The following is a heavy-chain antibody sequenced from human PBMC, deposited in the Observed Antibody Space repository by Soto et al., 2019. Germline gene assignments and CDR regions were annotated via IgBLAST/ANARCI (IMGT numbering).Heavy chain of an antibody. Sequence: PSETLSLTCTVSGGSISSYYWSWIRQPPGKGLEWIGYIHYSGSTNYNPSLKSRVTISVDTSKNQFSLKLSSVTAADTAVYYCARQAEGFDYWGQGTLVTVSS. CDR2: IHYSGST. V-gene: IGHV4-59*08. CDR1: GGSISSYY. J-gene: IGHJ4*02. CDR3: ARQAEGFDY.